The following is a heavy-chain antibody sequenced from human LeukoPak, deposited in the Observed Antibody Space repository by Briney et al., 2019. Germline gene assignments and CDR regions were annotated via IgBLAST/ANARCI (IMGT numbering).Heavy chain of an antibody. J-gene: IGHJ4*02. D-gene: IGHD6-19*01. CDR1: GYTFSSYG. V-gene: IGHV1-18*01. CDR3: AVAGTAFDFDY. CDR2: VSADKGNT. Sequence: ASVKVSCKASGYTFSSYGISWVRQAPGQGLEWMGRVSADKGNTKYAQKFQGRVTMTTDTSTSTAYMELRSLRSDDTAVYYCAVAGTAFDFDYWGQGTLVTVSS.